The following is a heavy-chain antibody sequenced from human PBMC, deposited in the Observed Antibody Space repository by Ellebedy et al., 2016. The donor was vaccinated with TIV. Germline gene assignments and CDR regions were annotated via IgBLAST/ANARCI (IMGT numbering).Heavy chain of an antibody. J-gene: IGHJ4*02. D-gene: IGHD2-21*01. CDR3: ARGMRQGLWWPYFDY. CDR1: GYTFTGYY. CDR2: INPNSGGT. V-gene: IGHV1-2*04. Sequence: ASVKVSCKASGYTFTGYYMHWVRQAPGQGLEWMGWINPNSGGTNYAQKFQGWITMTRDTSISTAYMELRRLRSDDTAVYYCARGMRQGLWWPYFDYWGQGTLVTVFS.